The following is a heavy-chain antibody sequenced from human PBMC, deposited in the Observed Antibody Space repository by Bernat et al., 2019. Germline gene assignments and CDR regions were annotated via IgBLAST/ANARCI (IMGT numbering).Heavy chain of an antibody. D-gene: IGHD6-6*01. CDR2: ISSSSSYI. J-gene: IGHJ4*02. CDR1: GFTFSSYS. V-gene: IGHV3-21*01. Sequence: EVQLVESGGGLVKPGGSLRLSCAASGFTFSSYSMNWVRQAPGKGLEWVSSISSSSSYIYYADSVKGRFTISRDNAKNSLYVQMNSLRAEDTAVYYCARDTSSSSIPYYFDYWGQGTLVTVSS. CDR3: ARDTSSSSIPYYFDY.